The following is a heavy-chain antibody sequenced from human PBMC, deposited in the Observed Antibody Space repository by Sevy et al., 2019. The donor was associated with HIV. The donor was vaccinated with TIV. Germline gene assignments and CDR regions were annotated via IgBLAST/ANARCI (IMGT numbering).Heavy chain of an antibody. J-gene: IGHJ4*02. D-gene: IGHD6-19*01. CDR1: GFTVNDKY. CDR2: IFSSGST. CDR3: VSLFLSYRSGWSYFDY. Sequence: GGSLRLSCAISGFTVNDKYIIWVRQAPGKGLEWVSVIFSSGSTYYADSAKGRFTISRDNSKNPVDLQMNSVRAVDTAVYYCVSLFLSYRSGWSYFDYWGQGTLVTVSS. V-gene: IGHV3-66*02.